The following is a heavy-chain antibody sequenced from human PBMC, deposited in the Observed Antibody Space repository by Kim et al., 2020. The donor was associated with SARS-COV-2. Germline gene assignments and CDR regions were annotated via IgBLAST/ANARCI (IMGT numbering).Heavy chain of an antibody. CDR3: TKSSPADYDGMDV. V-gene: IGHV3-73*01. D-gene: IGHD2-15*01. J-gene: IGHJ6*02. CDR1: TFTFSGSA. CDR2: IRSKPNNYAT. Sequence: GGSLRLSCAASTFTFSGSAVHWVRQASGKGLEWVGRIRSKPNNYATAYAASVEGRFTFSRDDSKNTAYLQMNSLRTEDTAVYYCTKSSPADYDGMDVWGHGTTVTVSS.